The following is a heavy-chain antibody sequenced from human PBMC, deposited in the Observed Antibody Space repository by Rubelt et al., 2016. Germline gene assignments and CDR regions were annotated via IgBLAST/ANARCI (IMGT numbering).Heavy chain of an antibody. Sequence: QLQLQESGPELVKPSETLSLTCTVSSGSVSSADHYWGWIRQPPGKGLEWIGNVYSSGRTNYNPSLESRVTLFVDTSKNQCSLKLRSVTAADTAVYYCARGYNYGPQYDFWGQGTLVTVSS. J-gene: IGHJ4*02. CDR3: ARGYNYGPQYDF. CDR1: SGSVSSADHY. V-gene: IGHV4-39*01. CDR2: VYSSGRT. D-gene: IGHD5-18*01.